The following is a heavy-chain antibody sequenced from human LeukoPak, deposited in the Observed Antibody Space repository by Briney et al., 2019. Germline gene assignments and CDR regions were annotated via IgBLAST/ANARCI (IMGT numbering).Heavy chain of an antibody. CDR2: IYHSGST. CDR1: VYSLSRGYS. Sequence: KPSATLSLTCTVSVYSLSRGYSWGWTRPPPGKGVGWIGSIYHSGSTYYNPSLKSRVTISVDTSKNQFSLKLSSVTAADTAVYYCARQAVAGGDDYWGQGTLVTVSS. D-gene: IGHD6-19*01. V-gene: IGHV4-38-2*02. CDR3: ARQAVAGGDDY. J-gene: IGHJ4*02.